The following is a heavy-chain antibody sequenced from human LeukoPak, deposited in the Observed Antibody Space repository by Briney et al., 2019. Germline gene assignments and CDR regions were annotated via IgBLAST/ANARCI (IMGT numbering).Heavy chain of an antibody. CDR3: ARDSSTWWFDY. J-gene: IGHJ4*02. V-gene: IGHV4-31*03. D-gene: IGHD6-13*01. CDR1: GASISSGAYY. Sequence: PSQTLSLTCTVSGASISSGAYYWSWIRQHPGKGLECIGYIYYSGSTYYNPSLKSRVTISVDTSKNQFSLNLRSLTAADTAVYYCARDSSTWWFDYWGQGTLVTVSS. CDR2: IYYSGST.